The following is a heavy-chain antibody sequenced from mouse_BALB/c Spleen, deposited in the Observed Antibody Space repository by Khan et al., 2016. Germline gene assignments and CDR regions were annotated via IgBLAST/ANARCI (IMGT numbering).Heavy chain of an antibody. Sequence: EVELVEPGGGLVKPGGSLKLSCAASEFTFSDYYMYWVRQTPEKRLEWVATISDGGSYTYYPDSVKGRFTISRDNAKNNLYLQMSSLKSEDTAMYYCAREGLRRGFAYWGLGTLVTVSA. D-gene: IGHD2-4*01. V-gene: IGHV5-4*02. CDR2: ISDGGSYT. CDR3: AREGLRRGFAY. CDR1: EFTFSDYY. J-gene: IGHJ3*01.